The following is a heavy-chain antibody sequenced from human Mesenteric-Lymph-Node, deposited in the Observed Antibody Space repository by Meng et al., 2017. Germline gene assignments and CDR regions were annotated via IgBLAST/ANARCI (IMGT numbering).Heavy chain of an antibody. J-gene: IGHJ4*02. CDR1: GFTFSSYA. D-gene: IGHD7-27*01. CDR3: ARVLGQDY. V-gene: IGHV3-30*01. Sequence: VVLGGSGGGVVRPGGSLRLSCAASGFTFSSYAMHWVRQAPGKGLEWVAVISYDGSNKYYADSVKGRFTISRDNSKNTLYLQMNSLRAEDTVVYYCARVLGQDYWGQGTLVTVSS. CDR2: ISYDGSNK.